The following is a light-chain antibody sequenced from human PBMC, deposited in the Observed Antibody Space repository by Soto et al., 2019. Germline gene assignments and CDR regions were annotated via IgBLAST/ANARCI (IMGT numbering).Light chain of an antibody. CDR3: QSYDSSLSGSDVV. J-gene: IGLJ2*01. CDR1: SSNIGAGYD. CDR2: GNS. Sequence: QAVVTQPPSVSGAPGQRVTISCTGSSSNIGAGYDVHWYQQLPGTAPKLLIYGNSNRPSGVPDRFSGSMSGTSASLAITGLQAEDEADYYCQSYDSSLSGSDVVFGGGTQLTVL. V-gene: IGLV1-40*01.